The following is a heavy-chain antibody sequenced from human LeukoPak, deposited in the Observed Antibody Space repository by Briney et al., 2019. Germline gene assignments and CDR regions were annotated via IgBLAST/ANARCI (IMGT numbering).Heavy chain of an antibody. CDR1: GFTFSSYA. Sequence: GGSLRLSCAASGFTFSSYAMHWVRQAPGKGLEWVAVISYDGSNKYYADSVKGRFTISRDNSKNTLYLQMNSLRAEDTAVYYCAGGSGSYYLNYWGQGTLVTVSS. CDR2: ISYDGSNK. D-gene: IGHD3-10*01. V-gene: IGHV3-30-3*01. CDR3: AGGSGSYYLNY. J-gene: IGHJ4*02.